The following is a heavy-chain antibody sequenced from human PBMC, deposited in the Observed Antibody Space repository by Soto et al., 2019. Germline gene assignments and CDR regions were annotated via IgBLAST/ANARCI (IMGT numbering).Heavy chain of an antibody. CDR1: GGTFSSYA. CDR3: AISTYSSSSIFDY. J-gene: IGHJ4*02. CDR2: IIPIFGTA. Sequence: QVQLVQSGAEVEKPGSSVKVSCKASGGTFSSYAISWVRQAPGQGVEWMGGIIPIFGTANYAQKLQGRVTITADESTSTAYMELSSLRSENTAVYYCAISTYSSSSIFDYWGQGTLVTVSS. D-gene: IGHD6-6*01. V-gene: IGHV1-69*01.